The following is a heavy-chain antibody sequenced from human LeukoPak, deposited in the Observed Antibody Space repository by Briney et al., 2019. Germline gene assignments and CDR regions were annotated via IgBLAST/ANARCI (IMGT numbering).Heavy chain of an antibody. CDR2: IKQDGSEQ. D-gene: IGHD4-17*01. J-gene: IGHJ4*02. CDR1: GFTVSSNS. Sequence: PGGSLRLSCTVSGFTVSSNSMSWVRQAPGKGLEWVANIKQDGSEQYYVDSVKGRFTISRENDKNPLYLQMNSLRAEDTAVYYCARIYGDYVLYYFDYWGQGTLVTVSS. CDR3: ARIYGDYVLYYFDY. V-gene: IGHV3-7*01.